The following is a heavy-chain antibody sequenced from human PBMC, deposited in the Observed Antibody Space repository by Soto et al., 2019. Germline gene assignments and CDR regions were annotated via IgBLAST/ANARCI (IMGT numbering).Heavy chain of an antibody. Sequence: PGGSLRLSCAASGFTFSGYWMSWVRQAPGKGLEWVAIIAPHGNEKDYVDSVKGRFTISRDNAENSLYLQMNSLRAEDTAVYYCVRGAPYGGSDYWGQGT. D-gene: IGHD3-16*01. CDR2: IAPHGNEK. J-gene: IGHJ4*02. V-gene: IGHV3-7*01. CDR1: GFTFSGYW. CDR3: VRGAPYGGSDY.